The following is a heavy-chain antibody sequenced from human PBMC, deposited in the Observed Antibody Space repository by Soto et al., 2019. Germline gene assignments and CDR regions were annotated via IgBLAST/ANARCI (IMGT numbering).Heavy chain of an antibody. J-gene: IGHJ4*02. Sequence: SETLSLTCTVSGDSISSSSYPWNWIRQPPGKGLEWIGSVFYSETYYNPSLKSRVTISVDTSKNQFSLKLSSVTAADTAVYYCARRITTGRFDYWGQGTLVTVSS. CDR3: ARRITTGRFDY. V-gene: IGHV4-39*01. D-gene: IGHD3-3*01. CDR2: VFYSET. CDR1: GDSISSSSYP.